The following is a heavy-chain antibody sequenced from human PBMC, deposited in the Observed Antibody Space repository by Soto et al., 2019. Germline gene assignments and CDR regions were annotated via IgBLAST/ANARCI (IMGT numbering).Heavy chain of an antibody. J-gene: IGHJ4*02. CDR3: ARGGYYDFWSGYLSRATPSDGTSAMVFDY. Sequence: GASVKLSCKACGYSFTSYGISWVRQAPGQGLEWMGWISAYNGNTNYAQKLQGRVTMTTDTSTSTAYMELRSLRSDDTAVYYCARGGYYDFWSGYLSRATPSDGTSAMVFDYWGQGTLVTVSS. CDR1: GYSFTSYG. D-gene: IGHD3-3*01. CDR2: ISAYNGNT. V-gene: IGHV1-18*01.